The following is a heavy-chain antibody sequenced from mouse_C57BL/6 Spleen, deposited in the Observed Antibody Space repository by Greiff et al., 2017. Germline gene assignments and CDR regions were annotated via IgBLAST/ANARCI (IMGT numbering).Heavy chain of an antibody. Sequence: VKLQQPGAELVKPGASVKMSCKASGYTFTSYWITWVKQRPGQGLEWIGDIYPGSGSTNYNEKFKSKATLTVDTSSSTAYMQLSSLTSEDSAVYYCARGFLYGSSLFAYWGQGTLVTVSA. V-gene: IGHV1-55*01. CDR3: ARGFLYGSSLFAY. CDR1: GYTFTSYW. CDR2: IYPGSGST. J-gene: IGHJ3*01. D-gene: IGHD1-1*01.